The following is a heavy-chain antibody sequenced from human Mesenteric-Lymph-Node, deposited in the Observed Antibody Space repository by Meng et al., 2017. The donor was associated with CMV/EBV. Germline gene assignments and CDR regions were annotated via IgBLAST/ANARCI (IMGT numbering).Heavy chain of an antibody. CDR1: GGSFSDYY. Sequence: QVQLQRGGVGLLRPSVPLSLTCAVYGGSFSDYYWTWIRQPPGKGLESIGEINHSGSTNYNPSLNSRVTISGDTSKNQFSLKLSSVTVADTAVYYCARYQRWLKSEGGFNYWGQGTLVTVSS. D-gene: IGHD4-23*01. V-gene: IGHV4-34*01. CDR3: ARYQRWLKSEGGFNY. CDR2: INHSGST. J-gene: IGHJ4*02.